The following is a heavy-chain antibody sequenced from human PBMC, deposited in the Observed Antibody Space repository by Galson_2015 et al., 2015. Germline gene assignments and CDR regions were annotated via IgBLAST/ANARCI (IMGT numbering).Heavy chain of an antibody. V-gene: IGHV3-23*01. Sequence: SLRLSCAASGFTFNRYAMNWVRQAPGKGLEWVSAISGSGRKTYYADSVKGRFTISRDNSRNTVFLQMNNLRAEDTAIYYCAKDLDSARDGYNIFEYWGQGTLVTISS. J-gene: IGHJ4*02. CDR2: ISGSGRKT. CDR1: GFTFNRYA. CDR3: AKDLDSARDGYNIFEY. D-gene: IGHD5-24*01.